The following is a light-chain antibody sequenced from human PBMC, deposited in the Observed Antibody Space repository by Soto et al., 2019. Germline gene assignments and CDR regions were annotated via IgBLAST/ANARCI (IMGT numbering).Light chain of an antibody. J-gene: IGLJ1*01. V-gene: IGLV2-23*01. Sequence: QSVLTQPASVSGSPGQSITISCTGTSGFVGSFSLVSWYQRHPGKAPKVMISEGHRRPSGVPDRFSGSTSVNTASLTISGLQADDEADYYCCLYIGATTYVFGTGTKVTVL. CDR3: CLYIGATTYV. CDR1: SGFVGSFSL. CDR2: EGH.